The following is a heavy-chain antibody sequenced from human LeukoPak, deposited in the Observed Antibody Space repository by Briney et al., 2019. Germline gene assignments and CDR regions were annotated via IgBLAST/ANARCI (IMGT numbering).Heavy chain of an antibody. Sequence: SETLSLTCTVSGGSISSYYWNWIRQPPGKGLEWIGYIYYSGSTTYNPSLKSRVTISVDTSKNQFSLKLSSVTAADTAVYYCASSNVVVPAAIPFDIWGQGTMVTVSS. V-gene: IGHV4-59*12. CDR1: GGSISSYY. CDR2: IYYSGST. D-gene: IGHD2-2*01. CDR3: ASSNVVVPAAIPFDI. J-gene: IGHJ3*02.